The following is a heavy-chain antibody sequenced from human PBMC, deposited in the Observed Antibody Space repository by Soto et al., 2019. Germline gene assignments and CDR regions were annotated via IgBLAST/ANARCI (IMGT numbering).Heavy chain of an antibody. J-gene: IGHJ5*02. CDR1: GFTFSSYA. CDR2: ISYDGSNK. CDR3: ARGFDP. Sequence: GGSLRLSCAASGFTFSSYAMHWVRQAPGKGLEWVAVISYDGSNKYYADSVKGRFTISRDNSKNTLYLQMNSLRAEDTAVYYCARGFDPWGQGTLVTVSS. V-gene: IGHV3-30-3*01.